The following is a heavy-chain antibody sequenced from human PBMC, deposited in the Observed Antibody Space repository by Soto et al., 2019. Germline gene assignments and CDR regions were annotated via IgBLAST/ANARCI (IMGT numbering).Heavy chain of an antibody. CDR3: ASVPFYYYYYGMDV. J-gene: IGHJ6*02. Sequence: PSETLSLTCTVSGDSIRSYYWSWIRQPPGKGLEWIGYIYYTGSTNYNPSLSSRVTISVDTSKNQFSLKLSSVTAADTAVYYCASVPFYYYYYGMDVWGQGTTVTVSS. V-gene: IGHV4-59*08. CDR1: GDSIRSYY. D-gene: IGHD2-2*01. CDR2: IYYTGST.